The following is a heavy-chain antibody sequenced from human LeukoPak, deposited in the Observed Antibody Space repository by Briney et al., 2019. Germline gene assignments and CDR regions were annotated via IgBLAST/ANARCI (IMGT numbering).Heavy chain of an antibody. V-gene: IGHV3-7*01. J-gene: IGHJ6*02. Sequence: PGGSLRLSCAASGFTFSSYSMNWVRQAPGKGLEWVANIKQDGSEKYYVDSVKGRFTISRDNAKNSLYLQMNSLRAEDTAVYYCAREEVVPAAIWGYYYYYGMDVWGQGTTVTVSS. CDR2: IKQDGSEK. CDR1: GFTFSSYS. D-gene: IGHD2-2*01. CDR3: AREEVVPAAIWGYYYYYGMDV.